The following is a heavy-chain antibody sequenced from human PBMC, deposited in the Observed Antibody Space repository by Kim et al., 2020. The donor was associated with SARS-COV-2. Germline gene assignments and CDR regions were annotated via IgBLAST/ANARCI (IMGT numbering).Heavy chain of an antibody. CDR3: ARDRGYSYGLYYFDY. Sequence: SETLSLTCTVSGGSISSSSYYWGWIRQPPGKGLEWIGSIYYSGSTYYNPSLKSRVTISVDTSKNQFSLKLSSVTAADTAVYYCARDRGYSYGLYYFDYWGQGTLVTVSS. CDR1: GGSISSSSYY. J-gene: IGHJ4*02. D-gene: IGHD5-18*01. V-gene: IGHV4-39*07. CDR2: IYYSGST.